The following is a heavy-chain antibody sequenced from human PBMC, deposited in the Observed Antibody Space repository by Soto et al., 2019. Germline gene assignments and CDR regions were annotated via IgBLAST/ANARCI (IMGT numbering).Heavy chain of an antibody. J-gene: IGHJ4*02. V-gene: IGHV3-9*01. CDR3: AKAAVVAATYYFDY. Sequence: DVQLVESGGGLVQPGRSLRLSCAASGFTFDDYAMHWVRQAPGKGLEWVSGISWNSGSIGYADSVKGRFTISRDNAKNSLYLQMNSLRAEDTASYYCAKAAVVAATYYFDYWGQGTLVTVSS. CDR1: GFTFDDYA. CDR2: ISWNSGSI. D-gene: IGHD2-15*01.